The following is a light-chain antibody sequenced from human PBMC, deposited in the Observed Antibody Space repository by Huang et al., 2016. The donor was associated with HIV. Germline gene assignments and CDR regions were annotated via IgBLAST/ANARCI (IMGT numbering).Light chain of an antibody. CDR3: QQFRNSLT. CDR2: AAS. V-gene: IGKV3-20*01. CDR1: QRISSSY. Sequence: EVVLTQSPATLSLSPGERATLTCRASQRISSSYLAWYQQKPGQAPRLLIYAASNRAAGIPDRVSGSGSGTVFTLTISRLEPEDFAIYYCQQFRNSLTFGGGTKVEIK. J-gene: IGKJ4*01.